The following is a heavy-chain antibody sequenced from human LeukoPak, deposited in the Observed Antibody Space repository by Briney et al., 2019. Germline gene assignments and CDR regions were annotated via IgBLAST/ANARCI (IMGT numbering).Heavy chain of an antibody. Sequence: SETLSLTCTVSGGSISSSSYYWSWIRQPAGKGLEWIGRIYTNGSTNYNPSLKSRVTISVDTSKNQFSLKLSSVTAADTAVYYCARDCLGETLGYCSGVSCYPNWFDPWGQGTLVTVSS. CDR1: GGSISSSSYY. V-gene: IGHV4-61*02. CDR2: IYTNGST. CDR3: ARDCLGETLGYCSGVSCYPNWFDP. J-gene: IGHJ5*02. D-gene: IGHD2-15*01.